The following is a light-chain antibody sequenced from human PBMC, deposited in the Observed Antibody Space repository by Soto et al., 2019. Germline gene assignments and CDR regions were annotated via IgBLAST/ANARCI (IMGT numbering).Light chain of an antibody. Sequence: QSVLTQPPSVSSAPGQKVTISCSGSSSNIGGNSVSWYQQLPGTAPKLLIYDDNKRPSGIPDRFSGSKSGTSATLGISGLQSDDEADYYCAAWDDSLNAVLFGGGTKVTVL. CDR1: SSNIGGNS. V-gene: IGLV1-51*01. CDR3: AAWDDSLNAVL. J-gene: IGLJ2*01. CDR2: DDN.